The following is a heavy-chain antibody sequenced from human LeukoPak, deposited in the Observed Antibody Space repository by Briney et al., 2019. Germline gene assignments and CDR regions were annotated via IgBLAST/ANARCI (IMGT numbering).Heavy chain of an antibody. CDR3: ARGGTGTGWVAFDI. D-gene: IGHD1-7*01. V-gene: IGHV4-61*02. Sequence: SETLSLTCTVSGGSISSGSYYWSWIRQPAGKGLEWIGRIYTSGSTNYNPSLKSRVTISVDTSKNQFSLKLSSVTAADTAVYYCARGGTGTGWVAFDIWGQGTMVTVSS. CDR1: GGSISSGSYY. J-gene: IGHJ3*02. CDR2: IYTSGST.